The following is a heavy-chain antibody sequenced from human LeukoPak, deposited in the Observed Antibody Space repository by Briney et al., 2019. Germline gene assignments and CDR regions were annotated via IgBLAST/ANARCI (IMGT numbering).Heavy chain of an antibody. V-gene: IGHV3-7*01. Sequence: QTGGSLRLSCAASGFTFTYYWMSWVRQAPGKGLEWVANINQDDTQKFYVDSVKGRFAISKDNAKNSVYLQMNSLRVEDTAVYYCAKVGRSGWPLDNWGQGTLVTVSS. CDR3: AKVGRSGWPLDN. D-gene: IGHD6-19*01. CDR1: GFTFTYYW. J-gene: IGHJ4*02. CDR2: INQDDTQK.